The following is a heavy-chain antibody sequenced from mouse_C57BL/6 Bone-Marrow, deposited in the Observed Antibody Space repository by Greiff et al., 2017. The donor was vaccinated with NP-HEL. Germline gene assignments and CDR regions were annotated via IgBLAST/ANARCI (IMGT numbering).Heavy chain of an antibody. V-gene: IGHV1-54*01. Sequence: QVQLKQSGAELVRPGTSVKVSCKASGYAFTNYLIEWVKQRPGQGLEWIGVINPGSGGTNYNEKFKGKATLTADKSSSTAYMQLSSLTSEDSAVYFCARDAAYYSNYDYAMDYWGQGTSVTVSS. CDR3: ARDAAYYSNYDYAMDY. D-gene: IGHD2-5*01. CDR1: GYAFTNYL. CDR2: INPGSGGT. J-gene: IGHJ4*01.